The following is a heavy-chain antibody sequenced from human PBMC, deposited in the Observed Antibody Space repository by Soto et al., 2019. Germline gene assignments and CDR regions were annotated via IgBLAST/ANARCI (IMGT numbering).Heavy chain of an antibody. CDR2: ISWNSGNI. CDR1: GFTFDDYA. D-gene: IGHD5-12*01. V-gene: IGHV3-9*01. CDR3: AKDRTISGYGGIVNYFEY. J-gene: IGHJ4*02. Sequence: EVQLVESGGGLVQPGRSLRLSCAASGFTFDDYAMHWVRQAPGKGLEWVSGISWNSGNIGYADSVKGRFTISRDNAKNSLYLPMNSLRAEDTALYYCAKDRTISGYGGIVNYFEYWGQGTLVTVSS.